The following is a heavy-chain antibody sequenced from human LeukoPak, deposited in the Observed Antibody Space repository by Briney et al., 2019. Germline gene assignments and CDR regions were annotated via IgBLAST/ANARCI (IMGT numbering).Heavy chain of an antibody. V-gene: IGHV7-4-1*02. CDR1: GYTFTSYA. Sequence: ASVKVSCKASGYTFTSYAMNWVRQAPGQGLEWMGWINTNTGNPTYAQGFTGRFVFSLDTSVSTAYLQISSLKAEDTAVYYCAERVVVAAEGNWFDPWGQGTLVTVSS. J-gene: IGHJ5*02. CDR3: AERVVVAAEGNWFDP. CDR2: INTNTGNP. D-gene: IGHD2-15*01.